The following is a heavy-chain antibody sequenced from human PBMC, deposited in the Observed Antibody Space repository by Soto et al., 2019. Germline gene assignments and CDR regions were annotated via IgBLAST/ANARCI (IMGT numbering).Heavy chain of an antibody. V-gene: IGHV3-33*05. CDR3: ARWGTTGGLDV. CDR1: GFTFRSYV. D-gene: IGHD3-16*01. CDR2: TSYDGSNK. Sequence: QVQLVEAGGGVVQPGTSRRLSCVGSGFTFRSYVIHWVRQAPGKGMEWVALTSYDGSNKDYGDYVKGRFTISRDNSRNTVDLQMDSLRREDTDLYYCARWGTTGGLDVWGQGTLVSVSS. J-gene: IGHJ1*01.